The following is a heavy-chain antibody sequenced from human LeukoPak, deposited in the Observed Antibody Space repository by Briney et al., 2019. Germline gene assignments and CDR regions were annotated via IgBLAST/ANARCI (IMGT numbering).Heavy chain of an antibody. D-gene: IGHD4-17*01. Sequence: GESLKISCKGSGYSFSNYWTHWVRQMPGKGLEWLGIIFPGDSDTRYSPSFQGQVTISVDKSISTAYLQWSSLKASDTAIYYCGKDADLGYWGQGTLVTVSS. CDR2: IFPGDSDT. J-gene: IGHJ4*02. CDR3: GKDADLGY. CDR1: GYSFSNYW. V-gene: IGHV5-51*01.